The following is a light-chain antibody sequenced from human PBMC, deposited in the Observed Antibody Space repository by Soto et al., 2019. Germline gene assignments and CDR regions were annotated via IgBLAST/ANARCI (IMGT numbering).Light chain of an antibody. J-gene: IGKJ3*01. Sequence: DIQMTQSPSTLSASVGDRVTITCRASQSISSWLAWYQQKPGKAPKLLIYDASSLESGVPSRFSGSGSGTEFTLTISSLHPDDFATYYCQQYNSYPLTFGPGTKVDIK. V-gene: IGKV1-5*01. CDR3: QQYNSYPLT. CDR2: DAS. CDR1: QSISSW.